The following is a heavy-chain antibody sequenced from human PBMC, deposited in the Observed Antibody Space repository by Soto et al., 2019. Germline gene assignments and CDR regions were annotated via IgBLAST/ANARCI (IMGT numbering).Heavy chain of an antibody. CDR3: ARERYQVISDGMDV. CDR2: INPETGGT. CDR1: GYTFTGDY. D-gene: IGHD2-2*01. J-gene: IGHJ6*02. Sequence: ASVKVSCKASGYTFTGDYVHWVREAPGQGLEWMGWINPETGGTSYAQKFQGRVTLSRDTSINTAYLELSRLRFDDAAVYFCARERYQVISDGMDVWGQGTTVTDSS. V-gene: IGHV1-2*02.